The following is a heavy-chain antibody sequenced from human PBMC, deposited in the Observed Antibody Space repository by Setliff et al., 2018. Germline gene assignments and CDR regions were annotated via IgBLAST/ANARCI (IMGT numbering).Heavy chain of an antibody. J-gene: IGHJ4*02. CDR3: ATEKFPGDWGDY. D-gene: IGHD2-21*01. Sequence: GASVKVSCKPSGYPFTNYGLSWGRQAPGQGLEWMGWISGHNGKTKYAQKFQGRVTMTTDTSTRTAYMEVTSLRSDDTAVYYCATEKFPGDWGDYRGQGTLVTVSS. CDR2: ISGHNGKT. CDR1: GYPFTNYG. V-gene: IGHV1-18*01.